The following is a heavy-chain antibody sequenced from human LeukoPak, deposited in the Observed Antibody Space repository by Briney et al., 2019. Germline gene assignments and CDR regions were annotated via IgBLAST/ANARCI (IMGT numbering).Heavy chain of an antibody. CDR3: ARSIPAAMTGYYYFYMNV. Sequence: SETLSLTCTVSGGSISSYYWSWIRQPAGKGLGWVGRIYTSGSTNYNPSLKSRVTMSVDTSKNQFSLKLSSVTAANTAVYYCARSIPAAMTGYYYFYMNVWGKGTTVTVSS. D-gene: IGHD2-2*01. CDR1: GGSISSYY. V-gene: IGHV4-4*07. J-gene: IGHJ6*03. CDR2: IYTSGST.